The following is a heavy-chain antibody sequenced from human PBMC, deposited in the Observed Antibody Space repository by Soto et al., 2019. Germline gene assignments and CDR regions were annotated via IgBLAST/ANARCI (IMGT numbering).Heavy chain of an antibody. D-gene: IGHD2-15*01. J-gene: IGHJ6*02. CDR1: GGSISSGGYY. Sequence: SETLSLTCTVSGGSISSGGYYWSWIRQHPGKGLEWIGYIYYSGSTYYNPSLKSRVTISVDTSKNQFSLKLSSVTAADTAVYYCARDPNPHCSVGSCYSYYYYGMDVWGQGTTVTVSS. CDR3: ARDPNPHCSVGSCYSYYYYGMDV. V-gene: IGHV4-31*03. CDR2: IYYSGST.